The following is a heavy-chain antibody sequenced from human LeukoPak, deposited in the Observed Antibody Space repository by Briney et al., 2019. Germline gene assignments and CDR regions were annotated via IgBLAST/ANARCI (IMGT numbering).Heavy chain of an antibody. CDR1: GGSISSGGYY. CDR3: ARDVRVATTQYFDY. V-gene: IGHV4-31*03. D-gene: IGHD5-12*01. CDR2: IYYSGST. Sequence: SETLSLTCTVSGGSISSGGYYGSWIRQHPGKGLEWIGYIYYSGSTYYNPSLKSRVTISVDTSKNQFSLKLSSVTAADTAVYYCARDVRVATTQYFDYWGQGTLVTVSS. J-gene: IGHJ4*02.